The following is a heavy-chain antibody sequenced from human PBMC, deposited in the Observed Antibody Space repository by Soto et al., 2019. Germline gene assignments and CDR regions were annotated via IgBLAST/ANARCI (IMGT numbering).Heavy chain of an antibody. CDR2: ISSSSSYI. J-gene: IGHJ1*01. CDR3: ARDVLRDIVVVVAATPYFQH. Sequence: GGSLRLSCAASGFTFSSYSMNWVRQAPGKGLEWVSSISSSSSYIYYADSVKGRFTISRDNAKNSLYLQMNSLRAEDTAVYYCARDVLRDIVVVVAATPYFQHWGQGTLVTVSS. D-gene: IGHD2-15*01. CDR1: GFTFSSYS. V-gene: IGHV3-21*01.